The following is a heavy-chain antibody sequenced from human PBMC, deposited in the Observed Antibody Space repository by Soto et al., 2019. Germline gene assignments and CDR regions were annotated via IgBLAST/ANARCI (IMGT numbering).Heavy chain of an antibody. CDR2: IYNNGGT. V-gene: IGHV4-39*01. CDR1: GDSISATSYY. D-gene: IGHD3-10*01. CDR3: TRQVITVPHWFDS. J-gene: IGHJ5*01. Sequence: QLQLQESGPGLVKPSETLSLTCTFSGDSISATSYYWAWIRQPPGKGLEWIGSIYNNGGTYYNPRLRSQVTISVDTSENQFSLTLRSVTAADTALYYSTRQVITVPHWFDSWGQGTLVTVSS.